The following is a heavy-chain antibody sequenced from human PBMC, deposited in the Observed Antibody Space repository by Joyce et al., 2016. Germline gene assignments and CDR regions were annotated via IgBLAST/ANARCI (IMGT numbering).Heavy chain of an antibody. Sequence: EVQLVESGGVVVQPGGSLRLSCAASGFTFADYTMHWVRQATGKGLEWVSLISWDGGSTYYANSGKGRFTISRDNSKNSLYLQMNSLRTEDTALYYCAKDRGGFGVVISSYLDYWGQGTLVTVSS. J-gene: IGHJ4*02. CDR1: GFTFADYT. V-gene: IGHV3-43*01. CDR3: AKDRGGFGVVISSYLDY. D-gene: IGHD3-3*01. CDR2: ISWDGGST.